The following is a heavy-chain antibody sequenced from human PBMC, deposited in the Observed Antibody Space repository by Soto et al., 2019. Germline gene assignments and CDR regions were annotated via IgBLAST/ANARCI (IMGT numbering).Heavy chain of an antibody. D-gene: IGHD3-10*01. J-gene: IGHJ4*02. CDR3: ARPILRGVVNYYFDS. CDR2: TIPIFGTP. CDR1: GGTFNNTV. V-gene: IGHV1-69*12. Sequence: QVNLVQSGAEVKKPGSSVKVACKSSGGTFNNTVINWVRQAPGQGLEWMGGTIPIFGTPIHAQKFQGRITITADESTGAAYMELLSLRSDDTAVYYCARPILRGVVNYYFDSWGQGTLITVSS.